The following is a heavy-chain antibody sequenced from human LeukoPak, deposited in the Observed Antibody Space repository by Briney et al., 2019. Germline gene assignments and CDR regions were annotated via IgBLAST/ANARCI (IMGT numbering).Heavy chain of an antibody. CDR1: GFTFSSYS. CDR2: ISSSSSTI. V-gene: IGHV3-48*04. Sequence: GGSLRLSCAASGFTFSSYSMNWVRQAPGKGLEWVSYISSSSSTIYYADSVKGRFTISRDNAKNSLYLQMDSLRAEDTAVYYCARDTYYDSSGYYGFGYWGQGTLVTVSS. CDR3: ARDTYYDSSGYYGFGY. J-gene: IGHJ4*02. D-gene: IGHD3-22*01.